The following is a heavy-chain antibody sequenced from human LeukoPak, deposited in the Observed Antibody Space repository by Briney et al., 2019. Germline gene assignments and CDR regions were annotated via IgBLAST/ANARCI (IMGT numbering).Heavy chain of an antibody. CDR3: ARHSAVTTFIFDY. D-gene: IGHD4-17*01. CDR1: GGSISSSYYY. Sequence: SQTLSLTCTVSGGSISSSYYYWGWIRQPPGKGLEWIGSIFYSGSSYYNPSLKSRVTISLDTYKNQFSLRLSSVTAADTAVYYCARHSAVTTFIFDYWGQGTLVTVSS. V-gene: IGHV4-39*01. J-gene: IGHJ4*02. CDR2: IFYSGSS.